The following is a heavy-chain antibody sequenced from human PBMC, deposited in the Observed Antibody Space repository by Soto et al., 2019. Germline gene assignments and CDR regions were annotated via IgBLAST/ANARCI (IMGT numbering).Heavy chain of an antibody. CDR1: GFTFSSYG. Sequence: QVQLVESGGGVVQPGRSLGLSCAASGFTFSSYGMHWVRQAPGKGLEWVAVISYDGSNKYYADSVKGRFTISRDNSKNTLYLQMNSLRAEDTAVYYCAKDYYDSSGYLDYWGQGTLVTVSS. CDR3: AKDYYDSSGYLDY. D-gene: IGHD3-22*01. V-gene: IGHV3-30*18. CDR2: ISYDGSNK. J-gene: IGHJ4*02.